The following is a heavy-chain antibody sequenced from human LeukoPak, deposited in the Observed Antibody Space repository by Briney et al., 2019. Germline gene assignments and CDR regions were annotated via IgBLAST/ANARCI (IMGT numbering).Heavy chain of an antibody. D-gene: IGHD3-3*01. V-gene: IGHV4-39*01. CDR1: GGSISSSSYY. J-gene: IGHJ4*02. Sequence: SETLSLTCTVSGGSISSSSYYWGWIRQPPGKGLEWIGSIYYSGSTYYNPSLKSRVTISVDTSKNQFSLKLISVTAADTAVYYCASRPFLSLEWLSPFDYWGQGTLVTVSS. CDR2: IYYSGST. CDR3: ASRPFLSLEWLSPFDY.